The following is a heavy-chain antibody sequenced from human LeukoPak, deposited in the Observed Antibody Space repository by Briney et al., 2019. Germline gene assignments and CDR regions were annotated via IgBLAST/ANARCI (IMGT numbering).Heavy chain of an antibody. D-gene: IGHD3-10*01. CDR2: IIPIFGTA. CDR1: GGTFSSYA. J-gene: IGHJ5*02. Sequence: SVKVSCKASGGTFSSYAISWVRQAPGQGLEWMGGIIPIFGTANYAQKFQGRVTITADESTSTAYMELSSLRSEDTAVYYCARDQGTYYYGSGSLSPFDPWGQGTLVTVSS. V-gene: IGHV1-69*01. CDR3: ARDQGTYYYGSGSLSPFDP.